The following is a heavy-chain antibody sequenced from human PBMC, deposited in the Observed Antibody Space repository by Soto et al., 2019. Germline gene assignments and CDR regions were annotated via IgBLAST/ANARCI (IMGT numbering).Heavy chain of an antibody. D-gene: IGHD2-2*01. J-gene: IGHJ3*02. CDR3: ARDTSAGAFDI. V-gene: IGHV4-31*03. Sequence: QVQLQESGPGLVKPSQTLSLTCTVSGGSISSGGYYWSWIRQHPGKGLEWIGYIYYSGSTYNPSLKSRVTISVDTSKNQFSLKLSSVTAADTAVYYCARDTSAGAFDIWGQGTMVTVSS. CDR1: GGSISSGGYY. CDR2: IYYSGST.